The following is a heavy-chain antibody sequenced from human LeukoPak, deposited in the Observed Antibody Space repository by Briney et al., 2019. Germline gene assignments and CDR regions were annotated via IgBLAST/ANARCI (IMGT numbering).Heavy chain of an antibody. CDR2: INPSGGST. V-gene: IGHV1-46*01. D-gene: IGHD3-10*01. J-gene: IGHJ4*02. CDR1: GYTFTSYY. CDR3: ARVSSPLWFGEGVDYFDY. Sequence: GASVKVSCKASGYTFTSYYMHWVRQAPGQGLEWVGIINPSGGSTSYAQKFQGRVTMTRDTSTSTVYMELSSLRSEDTAVYYCARVSSPLWFGEGVDYFDYWGQGTLVTVSS.